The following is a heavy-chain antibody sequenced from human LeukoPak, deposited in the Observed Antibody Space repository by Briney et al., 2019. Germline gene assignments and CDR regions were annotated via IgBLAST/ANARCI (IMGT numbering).Heavy chain of an antibody. CDR3: ARDPGVLWFEEFNFDY. CDR2: ISAYNGNT. CDR1: GYTFTSYG. J-gene: IGHJ4*02. V-gene: IGHV1-18*01. D-gene: IGHD3-10*01. Sequence: ASVKVSCKASGYTFTSYGISWVQQAPGQGLEWMGWISAYNGNTNYAQKLQGRVTMTTDTSTSTAYMELRSLRSDDTAVYYCARDPGVLWFEEFNFDYWGQGTLVTVSS.